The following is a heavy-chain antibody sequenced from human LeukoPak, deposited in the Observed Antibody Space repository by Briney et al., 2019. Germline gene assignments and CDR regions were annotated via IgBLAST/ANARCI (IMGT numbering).Heavy chain of an antibody. CDR3: ARTSTVTSLGDY. D-gene: IGHD4-17*01. Sequence: ASVKVSCKASGYTFTSYGISWVRQAPGQGLEWMGWISAYNGNTNYAQKLQGRVTMTTDTSTSTAYMELRSLRSEDTAVYYCARTSTVTSLGDYWGQGTLVTVSS. J-gene: IGHJ4*02. CDR2: ISAYNGNT. V-gene: IGHV1-18*01. CDR1: GYTFTSYG.